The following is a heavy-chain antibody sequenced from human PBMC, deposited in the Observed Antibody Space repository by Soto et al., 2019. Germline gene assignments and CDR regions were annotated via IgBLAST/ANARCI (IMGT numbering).Heavy chain of an antibody. CDR3: AATLVPVAILSHYYGLDV. D-gene: IGHD2-2*01. Sequence: EVQLLESGGGLVQPGGSLRLSCAASGFTFSNYPMSWVRQAPGKGLEWVSTISGGGGDTYYADSVKGRFTISRDNSKNTMFLQMNSLRAEDTAVYYCAATLVPVAILSHYYGLDVWGQGTTVTVSS. J-gene: IGHJ6*02. V-gene: IGHV3-23*01. CDR1: GFTFSNYP. CDR2: ISGGGGDT.